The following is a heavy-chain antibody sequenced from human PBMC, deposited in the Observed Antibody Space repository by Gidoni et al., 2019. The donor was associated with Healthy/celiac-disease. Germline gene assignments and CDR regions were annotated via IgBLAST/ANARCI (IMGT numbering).Heavy chain of an antibody. Sequence: QVQLVQSGAEVKKPGSSVKVSCKASGGTFSSYAISWVRQAPGQGLEWMGGIIPIFGTANYAQKFQGRVTITADESTSTAYMELSSLRSEDTAVYYCARDSGSYTSTGYYYYGMDVWGQGTTVTVSS. D-gene: IGHD1-26*01. CDR1: GGTFSSYA. CDR2: IIPIFGTA. J-gene: IGHJ6*02. V-gene: IGHV1-69*01. CDR3: ARDSGSYTSTGYYYYGMDV.